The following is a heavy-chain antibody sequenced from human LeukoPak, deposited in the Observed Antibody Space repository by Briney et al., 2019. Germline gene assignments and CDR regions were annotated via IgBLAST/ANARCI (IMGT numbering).Heavy chain of an antibody. D-gene: IGHD3-3*01. CDR3: ARDGYDFWSDYPTTLDY. J-gene: IGHJ4*02. CDR1: GFNFSSYS. V-gene: IGHV3-48*01. CDR2: ISTSSRTI. Sequence: GGSLRLSCAASGFNFSSYSMNWVRQAPGKGLEWVSYISTSSRTIYYADSVKGRFTISRDNAKNSLFLQMNSLRAEDTAVYYCARDGYDFWSDYPTTLDYWGQGTLVTASS.